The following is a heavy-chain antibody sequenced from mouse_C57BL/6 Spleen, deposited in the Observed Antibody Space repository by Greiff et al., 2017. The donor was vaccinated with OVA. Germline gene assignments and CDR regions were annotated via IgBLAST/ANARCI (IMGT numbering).Heavy chain of an antibody. V-gene: IGHV1-59*01. CDR3: ARSPERYFDV. CDR2: IDPSDSYT. CDR1: GYTFTSYW. J-gene: IGHJ1*03. Sequence: VQLQQPGAELVRPGPSVKLSCKASGYTFTSYWMHWVKQRPGQGLEWIGVIDPSDSYTNYNQKFKGKATLTVDTSSSTAYMQLSSLTSEDSAVYYCARSPERYFDVWGTGTTVTVSS.